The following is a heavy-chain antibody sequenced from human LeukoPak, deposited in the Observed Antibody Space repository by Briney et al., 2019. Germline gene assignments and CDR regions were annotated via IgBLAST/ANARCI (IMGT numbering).Heavy chain of an antibody. CDR1: GFTFSSHG. D-gene: IGHD5-24*01. CDR2: IIPSGHTT. CDR3: AKDDRWLQFCC. Sequence: PGGTLGLSCVASGFTFSSHGMNWVRQAPGKGLEWVSGIIPSGHTTYYADSVRGRFTISRDNSRNTVYLQMNSLRAEDTAVYYCAKDDRWLQFCCWGQGTLVTVSA. J-gene: IGHJ4*02. V-gene: IGHV3-23*01.